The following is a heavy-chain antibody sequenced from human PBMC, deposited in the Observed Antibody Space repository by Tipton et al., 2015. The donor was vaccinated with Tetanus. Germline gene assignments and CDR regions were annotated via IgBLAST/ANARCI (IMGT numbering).Heavy chain of an antibody. CDR3: ARDRGSHFSFDC. CDR2: INPEGGST. CDR1: GYTFISHY. Sequence: QLVQSGAEVRKPGASVKVSCKASGYTFISHYIHWVRQAPGQGLEWLGIINPEGGSTNYPQKLQGRLTVTRDTSTSTVYMELSSLRSDDTAVYYCARDRGSHFSFDCWGQGTLVTVSS. J-gene: IGHJ5*01. V-gene: IGHV1-46*01. D-gene: IGHD1-26*01.